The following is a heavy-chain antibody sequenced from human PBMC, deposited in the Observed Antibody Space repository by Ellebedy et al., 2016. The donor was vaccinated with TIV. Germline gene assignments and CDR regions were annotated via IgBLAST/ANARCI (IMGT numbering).Heavy chain of an antibody. Sequence: AASVKVSCKASGYTFTSYGISWVRQAPGQGLEWMGWISAYNGNTNYAQKLQGRVTMTTDTSTSTAYMELRSLRSDDTAVYYCARAPSMVRGVSHMDVWGQGTTVTVSS. CDR2: ISAYNGNT. CDR3: ARAPSMVRGVSHMDV. V-gene: IGHV1-18*01. D-gene: IGHD3-10*01. J-gene: IGHJ6*02. CDR1: GYTFTSYG.